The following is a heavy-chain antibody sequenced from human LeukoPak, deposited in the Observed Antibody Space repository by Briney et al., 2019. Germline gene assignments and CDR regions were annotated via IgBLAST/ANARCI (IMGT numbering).Heavy chain of an antibody. J-gene: IGHJ4*02. Sequence: GGSLRLSCAASGFTFSSYWMHWVRQAPGKGLVWVSRINSDGSSTSYADSVKGRFTISRDNAKNTLYLQMNSLRAEDTAGYYCARVGSPYCSGGSCYSGDNWGQGTLVTVS. CDR3: ARVGSPYCSGGSCYSGDN. CDR2: INSDGSST. V-gene: IGHV3-74*01. CDR1: GFTFSSYW. D-gene: IGHD2-15*01.